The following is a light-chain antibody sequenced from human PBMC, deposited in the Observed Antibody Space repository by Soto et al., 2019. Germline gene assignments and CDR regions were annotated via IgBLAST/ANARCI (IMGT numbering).Light chain of an antibody. CDR3: LQDYNYPWT. V-gene: IGKV3-20*01. Sequence: EIVLTQSPGTLSLSPGERATLSCRASQTVTGTYLAWYQQKPGQAPRLLIYGASNRATGIPDRFSGSGSGTDFTLTISSLQPEDFATYYCLQDYNYPWTFGQGTKVEIK. J-gene: IGKJ1*01. CDR1: QTVTGTY. CDR2: GAS.